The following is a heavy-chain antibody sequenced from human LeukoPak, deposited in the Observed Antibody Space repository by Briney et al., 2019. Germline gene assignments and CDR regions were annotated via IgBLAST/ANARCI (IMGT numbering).Heavy chain of an antibody. CDR1: GGSISCSSYY. Sequence: KPSETLSLTCTVSGGSISCSSYYWGWIRQPPGKGLEWIGSIYYSGSTYYNPSLKSRVTISVDTSKNQFSLKLSSVTAADTAVYYCARPAGRAYCGGDCVRHWFDPWGQGTLVTVSS. D-gene: IGHD2-21*02. V-gene: IGHV4-39*01. J-gene: IGHJ5*02. CDR2: IYYSGST. CDR3: ARPAGRAYCGGDCVRHWFDP.